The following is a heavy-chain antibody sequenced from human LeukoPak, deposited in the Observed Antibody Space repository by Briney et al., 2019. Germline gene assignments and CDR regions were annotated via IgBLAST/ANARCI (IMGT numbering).Heavy chain of an antibody. CDR1: GFTFNKYT. CDR3: ARRRTDYFDY. Sequence: GGSLRLSCAASGFTFNKYTIHWVRQAPGEGLEWVAFISYDGSNKDYADSVKGRFTISRDNSKNILYLQVNSLRAEDTAVYYCARRRTDYFDYWGQGTLVTVSS. V-gene: IGHV3-30-3*01. CDR2: ISYDGSNK. J-gene: IGHJ4*02.